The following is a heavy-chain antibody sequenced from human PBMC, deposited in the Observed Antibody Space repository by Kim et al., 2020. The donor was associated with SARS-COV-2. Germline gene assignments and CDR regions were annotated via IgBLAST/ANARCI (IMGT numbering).Heavy chain of an antibody. V-gene: IGHV3-23*01. J-gene: IGHJ4*02. CDR2: ISGSGGIT. CDR1: GFTFSSYA. Sequence: GGSLRLSCAASGFTFSSYAMSWVRQAPGKGLEWVSVISGSGGITYYADSVKGRFTISRDNSKNTLFMQMNSLRAEDTAVYYCAKDEDSYGYVKYWGQGTLVTVSS. CDR3: AKDEDSYGYVKY. D-gene: IGHD5-18*01.